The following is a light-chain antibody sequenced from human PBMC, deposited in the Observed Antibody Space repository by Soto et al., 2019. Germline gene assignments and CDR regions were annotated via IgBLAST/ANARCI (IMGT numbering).Light chain of an antibody. CDR1: HSINNW. Sequence: DIQMTQSPATRSASVGDSVTITCRAGHSINNWLALYQQKPGKAPKLLIYDASSLESGVPSRLIVSGSGTEFTLPLSRLQPDDLATDYCQQYHEYWFGQGTKVDI. CDR3: QQYHEYW. V-gene: IGKV1-5*01. J-gene: IGKJ1*01. CDR2: DAS.